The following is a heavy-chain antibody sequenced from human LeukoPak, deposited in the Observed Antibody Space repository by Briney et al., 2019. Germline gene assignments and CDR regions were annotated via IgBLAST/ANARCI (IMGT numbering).Heavy chain of an antibody. Sequence: PGGSLRLSCAASGFTFSSYAMSWVRQAPGKGLEWVSVISGSGASTYYADSVKGRFTIPRDNSKNTMHLQMDSLRAEDTAVYYCAKQDSSGWTANLDYWGQGTLVTVSS. CDR2: ISGSGAST. J-gene: IGHJ4*02. CDR1: GFTFSSYA. V-gene: IGHV3-23*01. D-gene: IGHD6-19*01. CDR3: AKQDSSGWTANLDY.